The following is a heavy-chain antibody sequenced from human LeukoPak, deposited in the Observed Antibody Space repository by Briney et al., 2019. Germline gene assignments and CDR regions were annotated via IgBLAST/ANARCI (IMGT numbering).Heavy chain of an antibody. V-gene: IGHV4-38-2*01. CDR3: ARQWAPHIVVVPAAAFDI. J-gene: IGHJ3*02. D-gene: IGHD2-2*01. CDR1: GYSISSGYY. CDR2: IYHSGST. Sequence: PSETLSLTCAVSGYSISSGYYWGWIRQPPGKGLEWFGSIYHSGSTYYNPSLKSRVTISVDTSKNQFSLKLGSVTAADTAVYYCARQWAPHIVVVPAAAFDIWGQGTMVTVSS.